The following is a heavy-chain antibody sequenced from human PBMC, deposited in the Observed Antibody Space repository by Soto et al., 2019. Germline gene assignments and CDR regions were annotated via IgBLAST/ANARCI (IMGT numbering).Heavy chain of an antibody. Sequence: EVQLLESGGGLVQPGGSLRLSCAASGFTFSSYAMSWVRQAPGKGLEWVSAISGSGGSTYYADSVKGRFTISRDNSKNTLSLQMNSLRAEDTAVYYCAKIGAGGQWLPRYDYWGQGTLVTVSS. CDR1: GFTFSSYA. D-gene: IGHD6-19*01. J-gene: IGHJ4*02. CDR2: ISGSGGST. V-gene: IGHV3-23*01. CDR3: AKIGAGGQWLPRYDY.